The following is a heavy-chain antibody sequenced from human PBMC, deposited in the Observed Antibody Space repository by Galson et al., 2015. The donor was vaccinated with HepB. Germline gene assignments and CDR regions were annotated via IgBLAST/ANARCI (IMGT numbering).Heavy chain of an antibody. Sequence: SLRLSCAASGFTVSNNDVSWVRQAPGKGLEWVSIIKSGGSSHFADSVKGRFTISRDNSKNTVYLQMNSLRAADTAVYFCARDGRGISVALGYYYAMEGWGQGTTVTVSS. CDR2: IKSGGSS. CDR1: GFTVSNND. D-gene: IGHD6-19*01. J-gene: IGHJ6*02. V-gene: IGHV3-66*02. CDR3: ARDGRGISVALGYYYAMEG.